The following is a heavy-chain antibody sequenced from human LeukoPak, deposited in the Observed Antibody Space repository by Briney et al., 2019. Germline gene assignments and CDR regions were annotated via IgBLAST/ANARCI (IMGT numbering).Heavy chain of an antibody. V-gene: IGHV3-30*02. CDR3: AKDRCSNGIGCLYYYMDV. D-gene: IGHD2-8*01. J-gene: IGHJ6*03. CDR2: IQYDGSNE. Sequence: GGSLRLSCAASGFTFSSYEMNWVRQAPGKGLEWVAYIQYDGSNEQYADSVKGRFSISRDSSRNTLYLQMNSLRAEDTAVYSCAKDRCSNGIGCLYYYMDVWGKGTTVTISS. CDR1: GFTFSSYE.